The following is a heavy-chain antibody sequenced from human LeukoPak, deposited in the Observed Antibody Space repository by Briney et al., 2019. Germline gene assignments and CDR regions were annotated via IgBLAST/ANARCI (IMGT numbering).Heavy chain of an antibody. CDR1: GFTFSTYA. CDR2: ISGSDGST. D-gene: IGHD5-18*01. V-gene: IGHV3-23*01. Sequence: PGGSLRLSCAASGFTFSTYAMSWVRQAPGKGLEWVSAISGSDGSTYYADSVKGRFTISRDISENTLYLQMNNLRGEDTAIYYCAKDAASGYSYGYINYWGQGTLVTVSS. J-gene: IGHJ4*02. CDR3: AKDAASGYSYGYINY.